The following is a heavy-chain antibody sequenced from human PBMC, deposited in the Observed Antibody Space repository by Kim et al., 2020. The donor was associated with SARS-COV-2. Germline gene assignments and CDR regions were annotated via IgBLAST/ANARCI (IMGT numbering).Heavy chain of an antibody. CDR1: GGSISSYY. CDR2: IYYNGST. V-gene: IGHV4-59*08. J-gene: IGHJ3*02. CDR3: ACGGESCGGGGWYDCFDI. D-gene: IGHD2-21*01. Sequence: SETLSLTCTVSGGSISSYYWSWIWQSPRTGLEWIGYIYYNGSTNSNSYPNRRVTISVDTDRTQYSLKLTLVTAAATAASYCACGGESCGGGGWYDCFDI.